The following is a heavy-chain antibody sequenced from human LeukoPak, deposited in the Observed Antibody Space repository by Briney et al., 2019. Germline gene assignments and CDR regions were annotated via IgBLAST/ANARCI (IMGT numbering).Heavy chain of an antibody. CDR1: GFTFSSYS. Sequence: PGGSLRLPCAASGFTFSSYSMNWVRQAPGKGLEWVSSISSSSSYIYYADSVKGRFTISRDNAKNSLYLQMNSLRAEDTAVYYCARDPSGYYDFWSGYSGVNWFDPWGQGTLVTVSS. J-gene: IGHJ5*02. D-gene: IGHD3-3*01. CDR3: ARDPSGYYDFWSGYSGVNWFDP. CDR2: ISSSSSYI. V-gene: IGHV3-21*01.